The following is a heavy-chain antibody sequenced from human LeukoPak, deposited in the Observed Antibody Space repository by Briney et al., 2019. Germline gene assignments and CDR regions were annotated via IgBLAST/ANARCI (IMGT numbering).Heavy chain of an antibody. CDR1: GFTFTRHW. Sequence: GGSLRLSCVVSGFTFTRHWMHWVRQAPGKGLVWVSRMNDDGSSTSYAEALKGRFTISRDNAKNTLYLHMSNLRAEDTAVYYCAREAYGPDYYMDVWGKGTTVTISS. D-gene: IGHD3-10*01. V-gene: IGHV3-74*01. CDR2: MNDDGSST. J-gene: IGHJ6*03. CDR3: AREAYGPDYYMDV.